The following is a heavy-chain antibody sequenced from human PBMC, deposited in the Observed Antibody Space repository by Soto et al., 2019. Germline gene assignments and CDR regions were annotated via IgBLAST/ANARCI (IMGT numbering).Heavy chain of an antibody. V-gene: IGHV4-30-4*08. CDR2: IHYSGSI. CDR1: GGSISYEYYH. J-gene: IGHJ6*02. D-gene: IGHD2-21*02. CDR3: AREDDGGDRDYYGLDV. Sequence: PSETLSLTGTVSGGSISYEYYHWTWIRQSPGKGLEWIGYIHYSGSIIYNPSFKSRVTISVDTSKNQFSLQLSSVTAADTAVYFCAREDDGGDRDYYGLDVWGQGTTVTVSS.